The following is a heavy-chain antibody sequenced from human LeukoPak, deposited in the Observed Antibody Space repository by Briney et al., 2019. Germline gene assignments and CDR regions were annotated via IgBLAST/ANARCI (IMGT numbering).Heavy chain of an antibody. Sequence: SVKVSCKASGGTFSSYTISWVRQAPGQGLEWMGRIIPILGIANYAQKFKGRVTITADKSTSTAYMELSSLRSEDTAVYYCARDGGKVGIDYWGQGTLVTVSS. CDR1: GGTFSSYT. CDR3: ARDGGKVGIDY. D-gene: IGHD2-21*01. V-gene: IGHV1-69*04. J-gene: IGHJ4*02. CDR2: IIPILGIA.